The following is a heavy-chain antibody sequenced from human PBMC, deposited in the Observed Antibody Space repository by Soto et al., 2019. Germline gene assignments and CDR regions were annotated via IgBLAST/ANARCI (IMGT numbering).Heavy chain of an antibody. V-gene: IGHV1-69*01. Sequence: QVQLVQSGSEVKKPGSSVRVSCKASGGSVGNSAISWLRQAPGQGLEWMGGIIPIFGPAIYARKFQGRFTISADESTGTAYMELNNVRSDDTAVYYCGRGSSLTKVEYWGQGTLVTVSS. J-gene: IGHJ4*02. CDR1: GGSVGNSA. D-gene: IGHD6-6*01. CDR2: IIPIFGPA. CDR3: GRGSSLTKVEY.